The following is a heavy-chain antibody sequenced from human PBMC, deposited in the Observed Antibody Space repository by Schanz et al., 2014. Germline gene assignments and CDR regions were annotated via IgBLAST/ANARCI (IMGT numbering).Heavy chain of an antibody. V-gene: IGHV4-61*02. Sequence: QVQLQESGPGLVKPSQTLSLTCSVSGGSISSGSYYWNWIRQPAGKGLEWIGRVYTRGSTNYNPSLKSRAPLPLDPPNNQCPRKLSSVTAADTAVYYCARGGARRFPVVPDAIQGLRGHYYYYYLDVWGKGTTVTVS. D-gene: IGHD2-2*02. CDR3: ARGGARRFPVVPDAIQGLRGHYYYYYLDV. J-gene: IGHJ6*03. CDR2: VYTRGST. CDR1: GGSISSGSYY.